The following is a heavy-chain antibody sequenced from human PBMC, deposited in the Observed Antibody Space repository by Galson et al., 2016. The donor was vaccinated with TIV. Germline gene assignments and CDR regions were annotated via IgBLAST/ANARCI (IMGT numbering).Heavy chain of an antibody. Sequence: SVKVSCKASGYSFTGYFIHWVRQAPGQGLEWMGWTNANTGGTISAQKFQGRLTMTRDTSISTAYMELTRLTSDDTAVNYCARSYYYGSGSGVDYWGQGTLVTVSS. J-gene: IGHJ4*02. CDR3: ARSYYYGSGSGVDY. CDR1: GYSFTGYF. V-gene: IGHV1-2*02. D-gene: IGHD3-10*01. CDR2: TNANTGGT.